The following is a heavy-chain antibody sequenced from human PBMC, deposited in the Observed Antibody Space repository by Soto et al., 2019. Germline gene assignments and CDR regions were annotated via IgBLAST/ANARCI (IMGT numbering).Heavy chain of an antibody. CDR3: ARADCTGAYCYSWPFNYGVDV. D-gene: IGHD2-15*01. CDR2: IWYDGSNK. CDR1: GFTFNTYG. J-gene: IGHJ6*02. Sequence: QVQLVESGGGVVQPGGSLRLSCTTSGFTFNTYGMHWVRQAPGKGLEWVAIIWYDGSNKYYADSVKGRFTISRDNSRNTLYLQMNSLGAEDTALYYCARADCTGAYCYSWPFNYGVDVWGQGTTMTVSS. V-gene: IGHV3-33*08.